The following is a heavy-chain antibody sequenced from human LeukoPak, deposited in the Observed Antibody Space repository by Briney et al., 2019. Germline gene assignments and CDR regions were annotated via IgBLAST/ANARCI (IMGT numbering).Heavy chain of an antibody. CDR2: ISSSSSYI. Sequence: GGSLRLSCAASGFTFSSYSMNWVRQAPGKGLEWVSSISSSSSYIYYADSVKGRFTISRDNAKNSLYPQMNSLGAEDTAVYYCAREGIAVAGTFLNYFDYWGQGTLVTVSS. V-gene: IGHV3-21*01. D-gene: IGHD6-19*01. CDR1: GFTFSSYS. J-gene: IGHJ4*02. CDR3: AREGIAVAGTFLNYFDY.